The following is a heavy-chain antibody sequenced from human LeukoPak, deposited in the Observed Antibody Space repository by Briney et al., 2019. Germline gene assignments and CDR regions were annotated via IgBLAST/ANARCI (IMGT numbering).Heavy chain of an antibody. CDR1: GFTFDDYA. Sequence: PGRSLRLSCAASGFTFDDYAMHWVRQAPGKGLEWVSGISWNSGSIGYADSVKGRFTISRDNAKNSLYLQMNSLRAEDTALYYCAKALREGYNSEYFQHWGQGTLVTVSS. D-gene: IGHD5-24*01. CDR3: AKALREGYNSEYFQH. J-gene: IGHJ1*01. V-gene: IGHV3-9*01. CDR2: ISWNSGSI.